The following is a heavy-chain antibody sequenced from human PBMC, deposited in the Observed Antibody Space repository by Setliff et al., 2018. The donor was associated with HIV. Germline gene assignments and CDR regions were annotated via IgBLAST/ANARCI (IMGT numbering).Heavy chain of an antibody. V-gene: IGHV1-18*03. CDR2: ISAYNGDT. CDR1: GYTFTGYA. J-gene: IGHJ3*02. CDR3: ARRGVFDAFDI. D-gene: IGHD6-13*01. Sequence: ASVKVSCKASGYTFTGYAISWVRQAPGQGLEWLGWISAYNGDTNYAQRVQGRVSMTIDTSTSTAYMELRSLRSDDMAVYYCARRGVFDAFDIWGQGTMVTVS.